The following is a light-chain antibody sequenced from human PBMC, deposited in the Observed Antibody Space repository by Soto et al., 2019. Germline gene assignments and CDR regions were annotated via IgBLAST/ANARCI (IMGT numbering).Light chain of an antibody. V-gene: IGKV3-11*01. Sequence: ETMMTQSPATLSVSPGERATLSCRASQSVSSHLAWFQQRPGQAPRLLIYDASNRATGIPARFSGRGSGTDFTLTISSLEPEDFAVYYCQQRSSAITFGQGTRLEIK. CDR1: QSVSSH. CDR3: QQRSSAIT. CDR2: DAS. J-gene: IGKJ5*01.